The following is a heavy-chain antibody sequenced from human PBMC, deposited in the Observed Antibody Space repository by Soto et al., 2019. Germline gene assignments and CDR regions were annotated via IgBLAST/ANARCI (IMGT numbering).Heavy chain of an antibody. V-gene: IGHV3-72*01. CDR1: GFIFSDHY. CDR2: TRNKARSYTT. J-gene: IGHJ2*01. D-gene: IGHD4-17*01. Sequence: EVQLVESGGGLVQPGGSLRLSCAASGFIFSDHYMDWVRQAPGKGLEWVGRTRNKARSYTTEYAASVEGRFTISRDASKNSLYLQMNSLKTEDTAVYFCARASTVTTYWYFDLWGRGTLVTVPS. CDR3: ARASTVTTYWYFDL.